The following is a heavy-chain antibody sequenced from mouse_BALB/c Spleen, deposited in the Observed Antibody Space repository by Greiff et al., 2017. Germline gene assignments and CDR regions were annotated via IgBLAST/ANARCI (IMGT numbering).Heavy chain of an antibody. CDR2: ISSGGSYT. J-gene: IGHJ2*01. CDR1: GFTFSSYA. Sequence: EVNLVESGGGLVKPGGSLKLSCAASGFTFSSYAMSWVRQSPEKRLEWVAEISSGGSYTYYPDTVTGRFTISRDNAKNTLYLEMSSLRSEDTAMYYCARDEGYDGYYFDYWGQGTTLTVSS. CDR3: ARDEGYDGYYFDY. V-gene: IGHV5-9-4*01. D-gene: IGHD2-2*01.